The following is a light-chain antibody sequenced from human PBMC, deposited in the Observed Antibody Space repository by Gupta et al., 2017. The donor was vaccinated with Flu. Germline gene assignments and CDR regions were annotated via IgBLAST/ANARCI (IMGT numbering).Light chain of an antibody. J-gene: IGKJ2*01. CDR2: GAS. CDR1: HGINRW. V-gene: IGKV1-12*01. CDR3: QQENSFPYT. Sequence: DTQLTQSPSSVSASVGDRVTITCRASHGINRWLAWFQQKPGKAPRLLIYGASRLKSGVPSRFSGSGSGTDFTLTITSRQPEDFANYYCQQENSFPYTFGQGTKMDI.